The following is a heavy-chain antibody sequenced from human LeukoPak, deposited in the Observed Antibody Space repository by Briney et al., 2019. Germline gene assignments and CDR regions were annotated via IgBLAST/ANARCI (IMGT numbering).Heavy chain of an antibody. CDR3: ARGWIQLWFVDY. CDR1: GYTCTGYY. D-gene: IGHD5-18*01. V-gene: IGHV1-2*06. J-gene: IGHJ4*02. Sequence: ASVKVSCKASGYTCTGYYMHWVRQAPGQGLEWMGRINPNSGGTNYAQKFQGRVTMTRDTSISTAYMELSRLRSDDTAVYYCARGWIQLWFVDYWGQGTLVTVSS. CDR2: INPNSGGT.